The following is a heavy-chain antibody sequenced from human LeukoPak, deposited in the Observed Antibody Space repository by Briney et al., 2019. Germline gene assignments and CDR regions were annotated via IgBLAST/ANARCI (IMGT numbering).Heavy chain of an antibody. D-gene: IGHD5-18*01. Sequence: GASVKVSCKASGYTFTNYAMNWVRQAPGQGLEWMAWINTNTGNPTYAQGFTGRFVVSMDTSVSTTYLQISSLKAEDTAVYYCARRGVFGYSHDLWGRGTPVTVSS. CDR1: GYTFTNYA. V-gene: IGHV7-4-1*02. J-gene: IGHJ2*01. CDR3: ARRGVFGYSHDL. CDR2: INTNTGNP.